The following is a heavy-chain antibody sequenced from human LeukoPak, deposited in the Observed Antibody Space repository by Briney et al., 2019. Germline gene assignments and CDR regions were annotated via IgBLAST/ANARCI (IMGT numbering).Heavy chain of an antibody. V-gene: IGHV3-23*01. CDR2: ISGSGGST. J-gene: IGHJ4*02. D-gene: IGHD2-15*01. Sequence: GRSLRLSCAASGSTFDDYAMHWVRQAPGKGLEWVSGISGSGGSTYYADSVKGRFTISRDNSENTLYLQMNSLRAEDTAVYHCAKAAGYCSGGSCYDHWGQGTLVTVSS. CDR1: GSTFDDYA. CDR3: AKAAGYCSGGSCYDH.